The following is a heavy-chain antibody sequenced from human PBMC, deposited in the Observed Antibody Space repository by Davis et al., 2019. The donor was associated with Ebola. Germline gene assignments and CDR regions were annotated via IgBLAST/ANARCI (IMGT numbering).Heavy chain of an antibody. D-gene: IGHD5-18*01. CDR2: ISYDGSNK. J-gene: IGHJ4*02. V-gene: IGHV3-30*18. CDR1: GFTFSSYS. Sequence: GESLKISCAASGFTFSSYSMNWVRQAPGKGLEWVAVISYDGSNKYYADSVKGRFTISRDNSKNTLYLQMNSLRAEDTAVYYCAKEGELWPTYYFDYWGQGTLVTVSS. CDR3: AKEGELWPTYYFDY.